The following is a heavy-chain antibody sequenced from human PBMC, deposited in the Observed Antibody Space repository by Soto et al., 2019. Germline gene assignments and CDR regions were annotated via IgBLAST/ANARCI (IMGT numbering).Heavy chain of an antibody. J-gene: IGHJ5*02. CDR3: ARAVVVAGTRMNWFDP. V-gene: IGHV4-34*01. Sequence: SETLSLTCAVYGGSFSGYYWSWIRQPPGKGLEWIGEINHSGSTNYNPSLKSRVTISVDTSKNQFSLKLSSVTAADTAVYYCARAVVVAGTRMNWFDPWGQGTLVTVSS. D-gene: IGHD6-19*01. CDR2: INHSGST. CDR1: GGSFSGYY.